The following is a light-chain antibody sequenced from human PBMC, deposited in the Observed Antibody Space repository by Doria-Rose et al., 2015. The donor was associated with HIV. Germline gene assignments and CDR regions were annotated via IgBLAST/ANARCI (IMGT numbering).Light chain of an antibody. CDR1: QSFSSTY. CDR2: DGS. CDR3: HQYGTSWT. J-gene: IGKJ1*01. Sequence: TQSPGTLSLSPGERATLSCRASQSFSSTYLAWYQQKPGQAPSLLIYDGSTRATGIPDRISASGSGTDFTLTINRLEPEDFALYYCHQYGTSWTSGQGTKVEIK. V-gene: IGKV3-20*01.